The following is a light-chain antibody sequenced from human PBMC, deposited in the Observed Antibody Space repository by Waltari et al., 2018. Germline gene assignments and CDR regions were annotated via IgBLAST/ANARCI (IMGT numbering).Light chain of an antibody. Sequence: QSVLTQPPSASGTPGQRVTISCSGGNSNIASNFVNWYQQVPGTAPKLLIYACSQRSPGVPDRFFRSMSGTSPSLANSGLQPEDESDYYCSAWDERLDGWLIGGGTKLTVL. CDR3: SAWDERLDGWL. V-gene: IGLV1-44*01. J-gene: IGLJ3*02. CDR1: NSNIASNF. CDR2: ACS.